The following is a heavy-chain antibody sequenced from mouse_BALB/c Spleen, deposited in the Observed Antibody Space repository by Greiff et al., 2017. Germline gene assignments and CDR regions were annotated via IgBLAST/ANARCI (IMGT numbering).Heavy chain of an antibody. CDR2: ISSGSSTI. CDR1: GFTFSSFG. J-gene: IGHJ2*01. CDR3: ARRSPLTGTPYYFDY. Sequence: EVMLVESGGGLVQPGGSRKLSCAASGFTFSSFGMHWVRQAPEKGLEWVAYISSGSSTIYYADTVKGRFTISRDNPKNTLFLQMTSLRSEDTAMYYCARRSPLTGTPYYFDYWGQGTTLTVSS. D-gene: IGHD4-1*01. V-gene: IGHV5-17*02.